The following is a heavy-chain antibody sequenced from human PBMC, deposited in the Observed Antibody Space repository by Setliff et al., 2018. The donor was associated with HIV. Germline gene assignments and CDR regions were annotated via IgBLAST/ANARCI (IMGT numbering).Heavy chain of an antibody. CDR2: VSQSGST. CDR3: ARVPVAGANWFDP. D-gene: IGHD2-21*01. J-gene: IGHJ5*02. V-gene: IGHV4-39*01. Sequence: SETLSLTCSVSGVSINRTDHYRGWIRQSPGKRLEWIGSVSQSGSTYYNPSLKSRITISVDRSKNLFSLKLISVTAADQGVYYCARVPVAGANWFDPWDLGTLVTVSS. CDR1: GVSINRTDHY.